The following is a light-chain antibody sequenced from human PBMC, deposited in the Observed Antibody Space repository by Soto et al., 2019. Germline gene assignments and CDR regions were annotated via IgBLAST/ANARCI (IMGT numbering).Light chain of an antibody. CDR2: EDS. CDR3: CSYAGSSTYV. Sequence: QSVLTQPASVSGSPGQSLTISCTGTSSDVGSYNLASWYQQHPGKAPKLMIYEDSKRPSGVSNRSSGSKSGNTASLTISGLQAEDEADYFCCSYAGSSTYVFGTGTKVTVL. CDR1: SSDVGSYNL. J-gene: IGLJ1*01. V-gene: IGLV2-23*01.